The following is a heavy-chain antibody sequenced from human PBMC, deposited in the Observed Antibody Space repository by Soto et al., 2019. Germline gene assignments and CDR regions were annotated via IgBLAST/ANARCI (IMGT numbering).Heavy chain of an antibody. CDR3: ARGTDSSFDS. CDR1: GDSVSSNSAS. J-gene: IGHJ4*02. V-gene: IGHV6-1*01. Sequence: SPTLSLTCAISGDSVSSNSASWNLIRQSPARGLEWLGRTYYRSKWYNDYVVSMKSRISINPDTSKNQFSLQLNSVTPEDTAVYYCARGTDSSFDSWGQGSPVTVSS. CDR2: TYYRSKWYN. D-gene: IGHD1-1*01.